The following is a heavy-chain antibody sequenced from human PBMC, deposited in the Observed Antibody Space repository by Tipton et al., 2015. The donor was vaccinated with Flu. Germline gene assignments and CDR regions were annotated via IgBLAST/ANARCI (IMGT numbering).Heavy chain of an antibody. Sequence: SLRLSCAASGFAVIHNYMGWVRQAPGKGLEWVANINQDGSDKYYVASVEGRFTISRDNAKNSLFLQVNSLRSEDTAVYYCARSQVLPLERGLILPYGMDFWGQGTTVTVSS. D-gene: IGHD3-10*01. CDR3: ARSQVLPLERGLILPYGMDF. CDR1: GFAVIHNY. CDR2: INQDGSDK. J-gene: IGHJ6*02. V-gene: IGHV3-7*01.